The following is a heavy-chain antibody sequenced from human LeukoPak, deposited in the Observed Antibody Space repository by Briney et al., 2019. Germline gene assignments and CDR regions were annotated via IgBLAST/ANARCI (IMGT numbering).Heavy chain of an antibody. CDR3: ARVGYSSGGGDY. D-gene: IGHD6-19*01. CDR1: GFTFSSYS. J-gene: IGHJ4*02. CDR2: ISSSSSYI. V-gene: IGHV3-21*01. Sequence: GGSLRLSCAASGFTFSSYSMNWVRQAPGKGLEWVSSISSSSSYIYYADSVKGRFTISRDNAKNSLYLQTNSLRAEDTAVYYCARVGYSSGGGDYWGQGTLVTVSS.